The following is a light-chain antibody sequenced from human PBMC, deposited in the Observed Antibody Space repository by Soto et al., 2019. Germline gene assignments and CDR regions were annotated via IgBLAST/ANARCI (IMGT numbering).Light chain of an antibody. Sequence: QLVLTQAPSASGTPGQRVIISCSGSSSNIGRDFVSWYQQLPGMAPKLLIYKNYQRPSGVPDRFSASKSGTSASLAISGLRSEDEADYYCVAWDDSLSGYVFGTGTKVTVL. V-gene: IGLV1-47*01. CDR2: KNY. J-gene: IGLJ1*01. CDR1: SSNIGRDF. CDR3: VAWDDSLSGYV.